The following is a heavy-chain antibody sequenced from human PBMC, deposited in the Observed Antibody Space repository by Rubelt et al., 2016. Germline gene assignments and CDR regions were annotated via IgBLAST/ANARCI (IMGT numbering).Heavy chain of an antibody. CDR2: FYPDAGEK. Sequence: QVQLVQSGAEVKKPGASVKVSCKVSGYTLTELSMHWVRQAPGKGLEWMGGFYPDAGEKIYAKKFQGGVTRTEEPSTNTAYMEMSSLRAEDTALYYCATGIVVVQGYVTSRDYWGQGNLVTVTS. D-gene: IGHD2-2*01. CDR3: ATGIVVVQGYVTSRDY. CDR1: GYTLTELS. V-gene: IGHV1-24*01. J-gene: IGHJ4*02.